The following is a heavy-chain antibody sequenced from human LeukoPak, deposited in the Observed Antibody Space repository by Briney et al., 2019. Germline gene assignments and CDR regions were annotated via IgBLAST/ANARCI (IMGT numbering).Heavy chain of an antibody. CDR1: GYTFTGYY. CDR3: ARGYCSGGSCYSSDY. CDR2: INPNSGGT. V-gene: IGHV1-2*02. D-gene: IGHD2-15*01. J-gene: IGHJ4*02. Sequence: ASAKVSCKASGYTFTGYYMHWVRQAPGQGLEWMGWINPNSGGTNYAQKFQGRVTMTRDTSISTAYMELSRLRSDDTAVYYCARGYCSGGSCYSSDYWGQGTLVTVSS.